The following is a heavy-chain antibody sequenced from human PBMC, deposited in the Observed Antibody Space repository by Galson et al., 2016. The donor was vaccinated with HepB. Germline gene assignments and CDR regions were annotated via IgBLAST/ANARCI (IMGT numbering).Heavy chain of an antibody. V-gene: IGHV4-30-2*01. CDR3: ARVVQIGGKFDP. D-gene: IGHD2-2*01. Sequence: TLSLTCAVSGASISTGGYSWSWIRQPPGKGLEWIGYIYHSGNTYYSPSLKSRVTMSVDWSNNQFSLKLSSVTAADTAVYFCARVVQIGGKFDPWGQGILVTVSS. J-gene: IGHJ5*02. CDR2: IYHSGNT. CDR1: GASISTGGYS.